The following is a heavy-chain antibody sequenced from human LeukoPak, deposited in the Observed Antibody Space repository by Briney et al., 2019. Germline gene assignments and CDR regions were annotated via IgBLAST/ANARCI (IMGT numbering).Heavy chain of an antibody. J-gene: IGHJ6*03. CDR1: GGTFNSYA. D-gene: IGHD5-12*01. CDR2: IIPIFGTT. V-gene: IGHV1-69*06. Sequence: GSSVKVSCKASGGTFNSYAISWVRQAPGQGLEWMGGIIPIFGTTNYARKFRGRVTLTADKSTRTAYMELSSLRSEDTAVYFCATHSPEWRYSGYYNFYYMDVWGKGTTVTVSS. CDR3: ATHSPEWRYSGYYNFYYMDV.